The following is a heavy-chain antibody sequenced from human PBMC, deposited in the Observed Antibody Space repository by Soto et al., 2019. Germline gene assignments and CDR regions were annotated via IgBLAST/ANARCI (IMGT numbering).Heavy chain of an antibody. Sequence: QLQLQESGSRLVKPSQTLSLTCAVSGGSISRAGYSWSWIRLSPGKGLEWIGYIYNSGSTFYNPSLKSRLTISVDRSKNQSSLQLNSVTAADTAVYYCANSRLVTTYFDYWGQGTLVTVSS. CDR2: IYNSGST. D-gene: IGHD2-21*02. J-gene: IGHJ4*02. V-gene: IGHV4-30-2*06. CDR3: ANSRLVTTYFDY. CDR1: GGSISRAGYS.